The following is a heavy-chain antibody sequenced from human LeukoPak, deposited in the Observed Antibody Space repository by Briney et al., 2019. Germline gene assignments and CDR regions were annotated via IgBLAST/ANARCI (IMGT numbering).Heavy chain of an antibody. V-gene: IGHV4-39*07. CDR1: GGSLSTAGYY. CDR2: IYSGGRT. D-gene: IGHD3-10*01. J-gene: IGHJ4*02. CDR3: AKDHGSGSEFDY. Sequence: SETLSLTCTVSGGSLSTAGYYWGWIRQPPGKGLEWIGSIYSGGRTYYNPSLESRVTISKDTSKNQFSLRLTSVTAADTAVYYCAKDHGSGSEFDYWAREPWSPSPQ.